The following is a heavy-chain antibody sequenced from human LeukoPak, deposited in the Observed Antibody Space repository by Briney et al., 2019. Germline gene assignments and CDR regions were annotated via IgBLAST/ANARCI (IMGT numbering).Heavy chain of an antibody. V-gene: IGHV1-2*02. J-gene: IGHJ3*02. CDR1: GYTFTGYY. CDR3: ARGDSSSSAVGDAFDI. D-gene: IGHD6-6*01. CDR2: INPNSGGT. Sequence: ASVKVSCKASGYTFTGYYMHWVRQAPGQGLEWMGWINPNSGGTNYAQKFQGRVTMTRDTSISTAYMELSRLRSDDTAVYYCARGDSSSSAVGDAFDIWGQGTMVTVSS.